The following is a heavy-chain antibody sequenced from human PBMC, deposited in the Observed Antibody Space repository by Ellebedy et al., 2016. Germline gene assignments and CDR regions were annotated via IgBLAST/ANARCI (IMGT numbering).Heavy chain of an antibody. D-gene: IGHD2-15*01. CDR3: ARVSVDSGPYGRSFDI. CDR2: ISPTGDRT. J-gene: IGHJ3*02. CDR1: GFAFSSQT. Sequence: GGSLRLSXAASGFAFSSQTMTWVRLAAGKGLEWITSISPTGDRTDYVDSVKGRFTVARDNSKNLLFLQMTSLRVEDTAMYYCARVSVDSGPYGRSFDIWGQGTTVTVSS. V-gene: IGHV3-23*01.